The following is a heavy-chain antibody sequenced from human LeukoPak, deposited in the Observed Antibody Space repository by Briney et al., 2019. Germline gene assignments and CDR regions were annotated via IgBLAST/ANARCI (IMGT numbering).Heavy chain of an antibody. CDR1: GDSVSSKNGA. V-gene: IGHV6-1*01. CDR2: TYYRSKWYN. CDR3: ARDFGTTGWHTFDY. J-gene: IGHJ4*02. Sequence: SQTLSLTCVVSGDSVSSKNGAWDWIRQSPSRGLEWLGRTYYRSKWYNDYAESMEGRMTISQDTSKNQYSLRLNSVTPDDTAVYYCARDFGTTGWHTFDYWGQGTLVTVSS. D-gene: IGHD6-19*01.